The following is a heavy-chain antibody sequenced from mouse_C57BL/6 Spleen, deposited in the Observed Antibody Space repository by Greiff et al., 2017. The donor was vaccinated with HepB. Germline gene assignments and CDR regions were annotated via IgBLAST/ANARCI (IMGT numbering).Heavy chain of an antibody. CDR3: AREGLGTVVALPMDY. V-gene: IGHV1-61*01. Sequence: QVQLQQPGAELVRPGSSVKLSCKASGYTFTSYWMDWVKQRPGQGLEWIGNIYPSDSETHYNQKFKDKATLTVDKSSSTAYMQLSSLTSEDSAVYYCAREGLGTVVALPMDYWGQGTSVTVSS. J-gene: IGHJ4*01. CDR1: GYTFTSYW. CDR2: IYPSDSET. D-gene: IGHD1-1*01.